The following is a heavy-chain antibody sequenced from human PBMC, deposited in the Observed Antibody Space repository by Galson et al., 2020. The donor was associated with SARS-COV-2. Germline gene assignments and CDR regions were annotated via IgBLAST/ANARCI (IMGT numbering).Heavy chain of an antibody. CDR2: ISYDGTIK. J-gene: IGHJ4*02. CDR1: GFISNSYA. D-gene: IGHD6-19*01. V-gene: IGHV3-30*01. CDR3: ARDITTQWQLRAFVDY. Sequence: GGSLRLSCAASGFISNSYAMHWVRQAPGKGLEWVATISYDGTIKYYPDSVKGRFTISRDNFENTLSLQMNSLRAEDTAVYYCARDITTQWQLRAFVDYWGQGTLVTVSS.